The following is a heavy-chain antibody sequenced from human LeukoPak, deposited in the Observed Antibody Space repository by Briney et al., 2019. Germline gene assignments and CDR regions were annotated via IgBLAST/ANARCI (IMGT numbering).Heavy chain of an antibody. V-gene: IGHV1-2*02. J-gene: IGHJ4*02. D-gene: IGHD3-22*01. CDR1: GYTFTGYY. CDR3: AKHSSGYSALDY. Sequence: ASVKVSCKASGYTFTGYYMHWVRQAPGQGLEWMGWINPNSGGTNYAQKFQGRVTMTRDTSISTAYMELSRLRSDDPAVYYCAKHSSGYSALDYWGQGTLVTVSS. CDR2: INPNSGGT.